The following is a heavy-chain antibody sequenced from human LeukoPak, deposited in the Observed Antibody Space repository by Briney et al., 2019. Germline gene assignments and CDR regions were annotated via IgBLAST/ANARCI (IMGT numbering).Heavy chain of an antibody. CDR2: IYHSGST. D-gene: IGHD1-7*01. CDR1: GYSISSGYY. CDR3: AKKGWNYFFDH. Sequence: SETLSLTCTVSGYSISSGYYWGWIRQPPGKGLEWIGSIYHSGSTYYNPSLKSRVTISVDTSKNQFSLQLSSVTAADTAVYYCAKKGWNYFFDHWGQGTLVTVSS. V-gene: IGHV4-38-2*02. J-gene: IGHJ4*02.